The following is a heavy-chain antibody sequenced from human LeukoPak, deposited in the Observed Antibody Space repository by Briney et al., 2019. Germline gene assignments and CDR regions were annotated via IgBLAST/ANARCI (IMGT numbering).Heavy chain of an antibody. CDR1: GGTFSSYA. J-gene: IGHJ3*02. CDR2: IIPIFGTA. D-gene: IGHD1-20*01. CDR3: ATPGNWNLNDAFDI. Sequence: SVKVSCKASGGTFSSYAISWVRQAPGQGLEWMGGIIPIFGTANYAQKFQGRVTITADESTSTAYMELSSLRSEDTAVYYCATPGNWNLNDAFDIWGQGIMVTVSS. V-gene: IGHV1-69*01.